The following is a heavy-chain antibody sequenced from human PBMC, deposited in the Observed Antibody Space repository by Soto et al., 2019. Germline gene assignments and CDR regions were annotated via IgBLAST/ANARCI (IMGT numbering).Heavy chain of an antibody. CDR1: GYTFTDYD. CDR2: MNPNSGET. V-gene: IGHV1-8*01. Sequence: QEQLVQSGAGVKKPGASVKVSCQTSGYTFTDYDINWVRQATGQGLEWIGWMNPNSGETGYAQKFQGRVTMTRSASLSTAYLELSSLRSEDTAVYYCARVAVAARPRWYNWFDPWGQGTLVTVSS. J-gene: IGHJ5*02. D-gene: IGHD2-15*01. CDR3: ARVAVAARPRWYNWFDP.